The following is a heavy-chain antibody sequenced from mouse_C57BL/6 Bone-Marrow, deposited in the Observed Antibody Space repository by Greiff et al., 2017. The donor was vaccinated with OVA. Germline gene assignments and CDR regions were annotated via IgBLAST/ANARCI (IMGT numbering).Heavy chain of an antibody. J-gene: IGHJ3*01. CDR2: IDPSDSYT. Sequence: VKLQESGAELVMPGASVKLSCKASGYTFTSYWMHWVKQRPGQGLEWIGEIDPSDSYTNYNQKFKGKSTLTVDKSSSTAYMQLSSLTSEDSAVYYCARRYSNYVAWLAYWGQGTLVTVSA. V-gene: IGHV1-69*01. CDR1: GYTFTSYW. D-gene: IGHD2-5*01. CDR3: ARRYSNYVAWLAY.